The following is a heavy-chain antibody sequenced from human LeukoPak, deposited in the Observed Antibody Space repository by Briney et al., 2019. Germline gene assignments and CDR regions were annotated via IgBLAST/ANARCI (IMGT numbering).Heavy chain of an antibody. Sequence: ASVKVSCKASGYAFTSYAMNWVRQAPGQGLEWMGWINTNTGNPTYAQGFTGRFVFSLDTSVSTAYLQISSLKAEDTAVYYCARDSSEHLMTYDSSGYLPGPDYWGQGTLVTVSS. CDR1: GYAFTSYA. V-gene: IGHV7-4-1*02. CDR3: ARDSSEHLMTYDSSGYLPGPDY. D-gene: IGHD3-22*01. CDR2: INTNTGNP. J-gene: IGHJ4*02.